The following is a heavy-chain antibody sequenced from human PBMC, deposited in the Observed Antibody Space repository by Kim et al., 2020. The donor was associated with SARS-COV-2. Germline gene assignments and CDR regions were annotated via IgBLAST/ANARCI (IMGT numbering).Heavy chain of an antibody. V-gene: IGHV3-30-3*01. CDR3: AREGGDCSSTSCYLEEAYYYYGMDV. J-gene: IGHJ6*02. CDR1: GFTFSSYA. CDR2: ISYDGSNK. D-gene: IGHD2-2*01. Sequence: GGSLRLSCAASGFTFSSYAMHWVRQAPGKGLEWVAVISYDGSNKYYADSVKGRFTISRDNSKNTLYLQMNSLRAEDTAVYYCAREGGDCSSTSCYLEEAYYYYGMDVWGQGTTVTVSS.